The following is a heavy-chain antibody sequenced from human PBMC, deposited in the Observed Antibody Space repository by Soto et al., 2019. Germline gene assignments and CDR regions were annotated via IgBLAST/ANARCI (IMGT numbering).Heavy chain of an antibody. Sequence: QVQLVQSGAEVKKPGTSLKVSCKASGYTFSNEAITWVRQAPGQGLEWMGWVSAYNGNTNYAQKFKGRVTMTTDTSTSTAYMEVRSLRYDDTAVYFCARASRYCWNYMMYWGQGNPVTVSS. J-gene: IGHJ4*02. CDR1: GYTFSNEA. D-gene: IGHD1-7*01. V-gene: IGHV1-18*01. CDR2: VSAYNGNT. CDR3: ARASRYCWNYMMY.